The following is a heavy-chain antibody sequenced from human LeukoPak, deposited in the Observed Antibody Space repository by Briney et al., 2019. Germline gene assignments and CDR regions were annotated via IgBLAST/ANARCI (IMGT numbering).Heavy chain of an antibody. CDR1: GYTLTELS. CDR2: FDPEDGET. CDR3: ARDPRGSGSYYTDY. J-gene: IGHJ4*02. V-gene: IGHV1-24*01. D-gene: IGHD3-10*01. Sequence: GASVKVSCKVSGYTLTELSMHWVRQAPGKGLEWMGGFDPEDGETIYAQKFQGRVTMTRDTSISTAYMELSRLRSDDTAVYYCARDPRGSGSYYTDYWGQGTLVTVSS.